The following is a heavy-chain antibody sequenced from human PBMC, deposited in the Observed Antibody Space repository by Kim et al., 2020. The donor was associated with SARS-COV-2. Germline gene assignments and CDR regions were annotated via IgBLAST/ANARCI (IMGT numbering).Heavy chain of an antibody. Sequence: ASVKVSCKASGYTFTSYGISWVRQAPGQGLEWMGWISAYNGNTNYAQKLQGRVTMTTDTSTSTAYMELRSLRSDDTAVYYCARLLAAAGTYGMDVWGQGTTVTVSS. CDR3: ARLLAAAGTYGMDV. D-gene: IGHD6-13*01. CDR1: GYTFTSYG. J-gene: IGHJ6*02. CDR2: ISAYNGNT. V-gene: IGHV1-18*01.